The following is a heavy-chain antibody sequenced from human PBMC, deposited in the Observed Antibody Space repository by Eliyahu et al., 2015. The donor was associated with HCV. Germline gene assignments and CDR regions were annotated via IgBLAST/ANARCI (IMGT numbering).Heavy chain of an antibody. D-gene: IGHD4-17*01. CDR3: ARVPNDYGDHDGLDV. Sequence: GASVKVSCKASGYSFTTYYIHWVRQAPVQGFEWMGIINPGGGSTSYAQKFRGRVTLTRDTSTSTVYMELRSLTSEDTAVYYCARVPNDYGDHDGLDVWGQGTMVTVSS. CDR2: INPGGGST. V-gene: IGHV1-46*01. J-gene: IGHJ3*01. CDR1: GYSFTTYY.